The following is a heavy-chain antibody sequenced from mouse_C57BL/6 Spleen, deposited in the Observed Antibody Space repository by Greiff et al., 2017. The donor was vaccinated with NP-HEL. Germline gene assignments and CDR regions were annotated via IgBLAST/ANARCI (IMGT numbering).Heavy chain of an antibody. CDR1: GFTFSDYG. J-gene: IGHJ4*01. D-gene: IGHD2-3*01. CDR2: ISSGSSTI. Sequence: EVKLVESGGGLVKPGGSLKLSCAASGFTFSDYGMHWVRQAPEKGLEWVAYISSGSSTIYYADTVKGRFTISRDNAKNTLFLQMTSLRSEDTAMYYCARRENDGYYRYAMDYWGQGTSVTVSS. V-gene: IGHV5-17*01. CDR3: ARRENDGYYRYAMDY.